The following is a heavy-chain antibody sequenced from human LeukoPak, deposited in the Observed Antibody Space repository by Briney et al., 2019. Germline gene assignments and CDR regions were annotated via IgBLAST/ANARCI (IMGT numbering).Heavy chain of an antibody. J-gene: IGHJ6*04. CDR1: GGSFSGYY. Sequence: SETLTLTCAVYGGSFSGYYWSWIRQPPGKGLEWIGEINHSGSTNYNPSLKSRVTISVDTSKNQFSLKLSSVTAADTAVYYCARDRDGSGSPSYYYYGMDVWGKGTTVTVSS. V-gene: IGHV4-34*01. CDR3: ARDRDGSGSPSYYYYGMDV. D-gene: IGHD3-10*01. CDR2: INHSGST.